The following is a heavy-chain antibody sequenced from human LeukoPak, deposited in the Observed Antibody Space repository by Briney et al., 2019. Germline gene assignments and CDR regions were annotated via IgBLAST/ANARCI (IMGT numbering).Heavy chain of an antibody. CDR2: VDFDGSGT. V-gene: IGHV3-74*01. CDR3: VRDGAATTPYDY. CDR1: GFIFSGYW. Sequence: GGSLRLSCAASGFIFSGYWMHWVRQAPGKGLVWVSRVDFDGSGTIYAASVKGRFTISRDNAKNTVYLQMNSLGVVDTAVYYCVRDGAATTPYDYWGQGTLVTVSS. J-gene: IGHJ4*02. D-gene: IGHD4-17*01.